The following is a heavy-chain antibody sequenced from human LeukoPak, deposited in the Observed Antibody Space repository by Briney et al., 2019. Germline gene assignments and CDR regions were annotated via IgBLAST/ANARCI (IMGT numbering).Heavy chain of an antibody. D-gene: IGHD4-11*01. CDR3: ARGTTVTQYYYYYYMDV. J-gene: IGHJ6*03. CDR2: IYTSGST. V-gene: IGHV4-4*07. CDR1: GGSISSYY. Sequence: SETLSLTCTVSGGSISSYYWSWLRQPAGKGLEWIGRIYTSGSTNYNPSLKSRVTMSVDTSKNQFSLKLSSVTAADTAVYYCARGTTVTQYYYYYYMDVWGKGTTVTVSS.